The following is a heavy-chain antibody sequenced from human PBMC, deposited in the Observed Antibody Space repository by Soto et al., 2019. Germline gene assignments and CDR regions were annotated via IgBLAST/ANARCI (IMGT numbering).Heavy chain of an antibody. J-gene: IGHJ4*02. D-gene: IGHD3-9*01. CDR1: GWSFSGYY. Sequence: XETLSLTCAVYGWSFSGYYWSWIRQPPGKGLEWIGEINHSGSTNYNPSLKSRVTISVDTSKNQFSLKLSSVTAADTAVYYCARATLRYFDWLLQRNGHFDYWGQGTLVTVSS. V-gene: IGHV4-34*01. CDR2: INHSGST. CDR3: ARATLRYFDWLLQRNGHFDY.